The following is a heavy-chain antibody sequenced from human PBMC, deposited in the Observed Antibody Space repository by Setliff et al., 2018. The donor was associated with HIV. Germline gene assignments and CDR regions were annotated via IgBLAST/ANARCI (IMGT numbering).Heavy chain of an antibody. J-gene: IGHJ4*02. V-gene: IGHV3-74*01. D-gene: IGHD3-16*01. Sequence: GESLKISCAASGFTFRSYWMYWVRQPPGKGLVWVSRINVDGGSTNYADSVKGRFTISRDNAKNTLYLQMNGLSAEDTAVYYCARDRFRGGVGTGLAEYWGQGTGVTVSS. CDR3: ARDRFRGGVGTGLAEY. CDR2: INVDGGST. CDR1: GFTFRSYW.